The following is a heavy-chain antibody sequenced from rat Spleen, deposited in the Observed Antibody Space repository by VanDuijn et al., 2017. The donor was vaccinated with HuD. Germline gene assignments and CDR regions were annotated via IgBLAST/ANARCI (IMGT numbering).Heavy chain of an antibody. D-gene: IGHD1-11*01. CDR2: ISTGGGNT. V-gene: IGHV5-25*01. J-gene: IGHJ2*01. Sequence: EVQLVESGGGLVQPGRSMKLSCAASGFTFSNYYMAWVRQAPTKGLEWVASISTGGGNTYYPDSVKGRFTISRDTAQNTLYLQMDSLRSEDTAIYYCARGAYGGYYFDYWGQGVMVTVSS. CDR1: GFTFSNYY. CDR3: ARGAYGGYYFDY.